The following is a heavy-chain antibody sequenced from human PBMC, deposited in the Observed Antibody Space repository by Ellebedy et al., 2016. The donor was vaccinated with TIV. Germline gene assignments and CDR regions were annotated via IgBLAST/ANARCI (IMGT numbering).Heavy chain of an antibody. CDR3: ANSGGSSSMAYYYYGMDV. Sequence: GESLKISCAASGFTFSSYDMSWVRQAPGKGLEWVSAISGRGGSTYYADSVKGRFTISRDNSKNTLYLQMNSLRAEDTAVYYCANSGGSSSMAYYYYGMDVWGQGTTVTVSS. D-gene: IGHD6-6*01. CDR1: GFTFSSYD. CDR2: ISGRGGST. V-gene: IGHV3-23*01. J-gene: IGHJ6*02.